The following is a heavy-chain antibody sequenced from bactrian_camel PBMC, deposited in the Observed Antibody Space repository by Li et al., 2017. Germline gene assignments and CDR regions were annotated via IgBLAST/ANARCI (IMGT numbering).Heavy chain of an antibody. J-gene: IGHJ4*01. CDR2: IYTSDPIT. CDR3: AAGFLLPGPCGRGSWLGGEIMH. D-gene: IGHD2*01. Sequence: HVQLVESGGGSVQAGGSLRLSCAASGVVYDSYCMGWFRRAPGKEREGVATIYTSDPITYYTDSVKGRFTIARDDVNAIHLQMNNLKLEDTGVYYCAAGFLLPGPCGRGSWLGGEIMHSGQGTQVTVS. V-gene: IGHV3-2*01. CDR1: GVVYDSYC.